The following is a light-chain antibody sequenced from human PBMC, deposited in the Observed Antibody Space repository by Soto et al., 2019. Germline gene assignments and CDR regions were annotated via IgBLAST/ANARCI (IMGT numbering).Light chain of an antibody. CDR3: QKYNSDPLT. V-gene: IGKV1-27*01. CDR2: AAS. CDR1: QGISNY. Sequence: DIQMTQSPSSLSASVGDRVTITCRASQGISNYLAWYQQRPGKVPKLLIYAASTSQSGVPSRFSGSGSGTDFTLNISSLQPEDVATYYCQKYNSDPLTFGGGTKVEIK. J-gene: IGKJ4*01.